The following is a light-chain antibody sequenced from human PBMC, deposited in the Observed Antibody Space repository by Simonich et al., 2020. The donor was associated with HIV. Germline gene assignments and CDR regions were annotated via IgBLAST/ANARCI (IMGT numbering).Light chain of an antibody. J-gene: IGKJ4*01. CDR3: QQAYSFPPT. V-gene: IGKV1-39*01. CDR2: AAS. CDR1: QSISSY. Sequence: DIQMTQSPSSLSASVGDRVTITCRASQSISSYLNWYQQKPGKAPKLLIYAASSLQSRVPSRFSGSGSGTEFTLTINSLQPEDFATYYCQQAYSFPPTFGGGTKVDLK.